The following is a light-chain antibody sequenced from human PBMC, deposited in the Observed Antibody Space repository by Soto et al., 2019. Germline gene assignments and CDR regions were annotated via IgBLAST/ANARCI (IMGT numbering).Light chain of an antibody. CDR1: QSINNY. V-gene: IGKV3-15*01. Sequence: EIVMTQSPAILSVSPGEGATLSCRASQSINNYLAWYQRKPGQAPRLLFSGASTRAAGVPATFSASGSGTDFTLTISSLQSEDFAVYRCQQYDSWSPTFGQGTKV. J-gene: IGKJ1*01. CDR3: QQYDSWSPT. CDR2: GAS.